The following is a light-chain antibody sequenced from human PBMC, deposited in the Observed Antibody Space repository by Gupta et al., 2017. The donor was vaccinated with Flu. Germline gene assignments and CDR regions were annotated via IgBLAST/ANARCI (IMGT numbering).Light chain of an antibody. CDR1: SSDIGGYDY. CDR3: SSYTNGNTVVV. CDR2: EVS. J-gene: IGLJ2*01. Sequence: SAVTQPASVSASPAQSIAISCTGTSSDIGGYDYVSWYQQHPGKAPKLMLFEVSRRPAGISDRFSGSKSGNTASLTITGLLAEDEAFYYCSSYTNGNTVVVFGGGTKLTVL. V-gene: IGLV2-14*01.